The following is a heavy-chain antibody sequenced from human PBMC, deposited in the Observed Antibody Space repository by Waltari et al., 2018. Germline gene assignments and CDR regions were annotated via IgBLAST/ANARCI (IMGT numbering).Heavy chain of an antibody. Sequence: EVQLLESGGGLVQPGGSLRLSCAASGFTFSSYAMSWVRQAPGKGLEWVSAIGTAGDTYYLGSVKGRFTISRENAKNSLYLQMNSLRAGDTAMYYCARATTYAFDIWGQGTMVTVSS. CDR1: GFTFSSYA. J-gene: IGHJ3*02. CDR3: ARATTYAFDI. CDR2: IGTAGDT. V-gene: IGHV3-13*01.